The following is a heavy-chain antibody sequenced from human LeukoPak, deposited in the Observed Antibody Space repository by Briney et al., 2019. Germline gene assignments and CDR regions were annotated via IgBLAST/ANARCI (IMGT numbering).Heavy chain of an antibody. V-gene: IGHV3-21*01. D-gene: IGHD5-18*01. Sequence: GGSLRLSCVASGFTFSSYSMNWVRQAPGKGLEWVSSISSSSSYIYYADSVKGRFTISRDNAKNSLYLQMNSPRAEDTAVYYCASGPTANLNYWGQGTLVTVSS. CDR3: ASGPTANLNY. J-gene: IGHJ4*02. CDR2: ISSSSSYI. CDR1: GFTFSSYS.